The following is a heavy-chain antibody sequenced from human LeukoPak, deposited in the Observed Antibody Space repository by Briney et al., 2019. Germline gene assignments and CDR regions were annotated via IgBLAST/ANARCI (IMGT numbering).Heavy chain of an antibody. CDR2: ISGSGGST. Sequence: GGSLGLSCAASGFTFSSYAMSWVRQAPGKGLEWVSAISGSGGSTYYADSVKGRFTISRDNAKNSLYLQMNSLRAEDTAVYYCARDLWGMYYYGSGSNSDYWGQGTLVTVSS. J-gene: IGHJ4*02. CDR3: ARDLWGMYYYGSGSNSDY. CDR1: GFTFSSYA. D-gene: IGHD3-10*01. V-gene: IGHV3-23*01.